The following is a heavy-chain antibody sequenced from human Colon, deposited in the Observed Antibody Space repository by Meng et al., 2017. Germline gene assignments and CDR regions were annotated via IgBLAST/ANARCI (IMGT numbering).Heavy chain of an antibody. CDR3: ARGLKGSLEF. CDR1: GDSITRGGYH. J-gene: IGHJ4*02. D-gene: IGHD3-10*01. V-gene: IGHV4-31*03. CDR2: IYYGGSA. Sequence: QVQLQASGPGLVTPPQPLSRLCSVSGDSITRGGYHWSWVRQRPGRGLEWVGHIYYGGSAFYNPALRSRLTMSTDRSANQFSLRVTSVTAADTATYFCARGLKGSLEFWGQGALVTVSS.